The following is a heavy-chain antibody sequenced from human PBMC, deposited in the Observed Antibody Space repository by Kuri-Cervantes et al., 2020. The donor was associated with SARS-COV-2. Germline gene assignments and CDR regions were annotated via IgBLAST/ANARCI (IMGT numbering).Heavy chain of an antibody. J-gene: IGHJ4*02. CDR3: ARGGRSGWVSGY. CDR1: GYSISSGYY. D-gene: IGHD6-19*01. CDR2: IYHSGRT. V-gene: IGHV4-38-2*01. Sequence: GSLRLSCAVSGYSISSGYYWGWIRQPPGKGLEWIGSIYHSGRTYYNPSLKSRVTISVDTSKNQFSLKLSSVTAADTAVYYCARGGRSGWVSGYWGQGTLVTVSS.